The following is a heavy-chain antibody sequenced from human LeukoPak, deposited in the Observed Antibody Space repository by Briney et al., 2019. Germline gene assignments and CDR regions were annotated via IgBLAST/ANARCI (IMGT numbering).Heavy chain of an antibody. Sequence: GGSLRLSGAAPGFSFSRAWTSWVRQAPGKGREWVGRIKSKSDGGTTDYAAPVKGRFTISRDDSKTTLFLQVNSLKIEETAVYYCTTVTLRPVGLWGQGTLVTVSS. J-gene: IGHJ4*02. V-gene: IGHV3-15*05. CDR1: GFSFSRAW. CDR2: IKSKSDGGTT. CDR3: TTVTLRPVGL. D-gene: IGHD3-10*01.